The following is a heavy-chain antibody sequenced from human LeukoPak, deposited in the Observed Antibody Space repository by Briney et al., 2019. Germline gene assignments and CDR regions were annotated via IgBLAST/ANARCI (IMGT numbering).Heavy chain of an antibody. CDR1: GFTFSSYG. Sequence: PGGSLRLSCAASGFTFSSYGMHWVRQAPGKGLEWVSSISSSSSYIYYADSVKGRFTISRDNAKNSLYLQMNSLRAEDTAVYYCARDGVLGDSSSSLPLDYWGQGTLVTVSS. J-gene: IGHJ4*02. CDR3: ARDGVLGDSSSSLPLDY. V-gene: IGHV3-21*01. CDR2: ISSSSSYI. D-gene: IGHD6-6*01.